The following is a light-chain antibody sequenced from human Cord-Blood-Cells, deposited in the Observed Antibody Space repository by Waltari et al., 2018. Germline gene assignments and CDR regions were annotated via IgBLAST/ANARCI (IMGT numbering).Light chain of an antibody. CDR1: QSISSY. V-gene: IGKV1-39*01. Sequence: DIQMTQSPSSLSASVGDRVTITCRASQSISSYLNWYQQKPGKAPKLLIYAASSLQSGVPSRFSGSGSGIDFTLTISSLQPEEFATYYCQQSYSTITFGEGTRLEIK. CDR3: QQSYSTIT. J-gene: IGKJ5*01. CDR2: AAS.